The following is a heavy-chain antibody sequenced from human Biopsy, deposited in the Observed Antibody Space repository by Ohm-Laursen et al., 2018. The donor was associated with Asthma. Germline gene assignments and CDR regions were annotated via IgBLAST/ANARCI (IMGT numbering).Heavy chain of an antibody. CDR2: INSVFGTT. V-gene: IGHV1-69*13. D-gene: IGHD2-2*01. CDR1: GGTFKTYV. CDR3: ARKAGSCISRTCYSLDF. J-gene: IGHJ4*02. Sequence: SVKVSCKSLGGTFKTYVIGWVRQAPGQGLGWMGGINSVFGTTTYPQKFQDRVTITADDSTSTVYMELSSLRSEDTAVYYCARKAGSCISRTCYSLDFWGQGTLVTVSS.